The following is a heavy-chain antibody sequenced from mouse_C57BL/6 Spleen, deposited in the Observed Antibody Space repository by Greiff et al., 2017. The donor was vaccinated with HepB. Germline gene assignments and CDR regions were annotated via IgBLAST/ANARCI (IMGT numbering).Heavy chain of an antibody. J-gene: IGHJ2*01. Sequence: EVQLQESGPELVKPGASVKISCKASGYSFTGYYMNWVKQSPEKSLEWIGEINPSTGGTTYNQKFKAKATLTVDKSSSTAYMQLKSLTSEDSAVYYCARSGSPSTVVPNFDYWGQGTTLTVSS. D-gene: IGHD1-1*01. V-gene: IGHV1-42*01. CDR3: ARSGSPSTVVPNFDY. CDR1: GYSFTGYY. CDR2: INPSTGGT.